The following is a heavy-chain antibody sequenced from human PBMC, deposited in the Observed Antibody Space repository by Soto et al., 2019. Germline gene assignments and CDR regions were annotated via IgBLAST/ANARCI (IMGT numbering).Heavy chain of an antibody. J-gene: IGHJ3*02. V-gene: IGHV1-8*01. CDR2: MNPNSGNT. CDR1: GYTFTSYD. Sequence: GASVKVSCKASGYTFTSYDINWVRQATGQGLEWMGWMNPNSGNTGYAQKFQGRVTMTRNTSISTAYMELSSLRSDDTAVYYCARAWHRVAVAGTGAFDIWGQGTMVTVSS. CDR3: ARAWHRVAVAGTGAFDI. D-gene: IGHD6-19*01.